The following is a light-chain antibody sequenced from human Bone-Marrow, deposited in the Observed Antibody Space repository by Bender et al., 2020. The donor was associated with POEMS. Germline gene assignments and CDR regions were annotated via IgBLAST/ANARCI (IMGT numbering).Light chain of an antibody. V-gene: IGLV1-47*01. CDR1: SSNIGSNY. CDR3: SSYTDSSPWV. J-gene: IGLJ3*02. CDR2: KDK. Sequence: QSVLTQPPSASGTPGQRVTISCSGSSSNIGSNYVYWYQRLSGTAPQLLISKDKQRPSGVSNRFSGSKSGNTASLTISGLQAEDEGDYYCSSYTDSSPWVFGGGTKVTVL.